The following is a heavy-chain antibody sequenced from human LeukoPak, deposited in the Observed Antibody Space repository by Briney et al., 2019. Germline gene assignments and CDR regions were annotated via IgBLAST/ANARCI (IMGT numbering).Heavy chain of an antibody. V-gene: IGHV3-9*01. Sequence: PGRSLRLSCAASGFTFDDYAMHWLRQAPGKGLEGWSGISWNSGNIGYADSVKGRFTISRDNAKNSLYLQMNSLRPEDTALYYCAKDRGYCSGGSCSHFDYWAQGTLVTVSS. CDR1: GFTFDDYA. J-gene: IGHJ4*02. CDR2: ISWNSGNI. CDR3: AKDRGYCSGGSCSHFDY. D-gene: IGHD2-15*01.